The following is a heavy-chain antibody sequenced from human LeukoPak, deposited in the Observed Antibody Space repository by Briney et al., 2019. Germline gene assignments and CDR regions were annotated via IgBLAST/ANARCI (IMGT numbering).Heavy chain of an antibody. D-gene: IGHD3-22*01. J-gene: IGHJ4*02. CDR3: AKDGYYDSSGYFDY. CDR2: ISWNSGSI. CDR1: GFTFADYS. V-gene: IGHV3-9*03. Sequence: PGRSLRLSCAASGFTFADYSMHWVRQAPGKGLEWVSGISWNSGSIGYADSVKGRFNISRDNAKNSLYLQMNSLRAEDMALYYCAKDGYYDSSGYFDYWGQGTLVTVSS.